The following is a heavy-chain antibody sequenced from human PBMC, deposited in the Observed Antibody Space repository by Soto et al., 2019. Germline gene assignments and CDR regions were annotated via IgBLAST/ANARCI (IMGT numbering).Heavy chain of an antibody. J-gene: IGHJ5*02. Sequence: ASVKVSCKASGYTFTGYYMHWVRQAPGQGLEWMGWINPNSGGTNYAQKFQGWVTTTRDTSISTAYMELSRLRSDDTAVYYCARAHCSGGSCYQNWFDPWGQGTLVTVSS. D-gene: IGHD2-15*01. CDR3: ARAHCSGGSCYQNWFDP. CDR1: GYTFTGYY. V-gene: IGHV1-2*04. CDR2: INPNSGGT.